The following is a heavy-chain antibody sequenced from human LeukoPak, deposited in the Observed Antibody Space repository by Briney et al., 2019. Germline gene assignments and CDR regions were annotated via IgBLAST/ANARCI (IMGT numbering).Heavy chain of an antibody. D-gene: IGHD6-6*01. Sequence: SETLSLTCTVSGGSISSSTSYWGWIRQPPGKGLEWIGNIYYSGTTYYNPSLKSRVTISVDTSKNQFSLKLSSVAAADTAVCYCARDWGVSARPGYMDVWGKGTTVTVSS. CDR2: IYYSGTT. CDR3: ARDWGVSARPGYMDV. V-gene: IGHV4-39*07. J-gene: IGHJ6*03. CDR1: GGSISSSTSY.